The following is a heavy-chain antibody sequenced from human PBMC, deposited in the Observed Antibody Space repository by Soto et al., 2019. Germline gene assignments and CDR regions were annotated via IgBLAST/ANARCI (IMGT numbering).Heavy chain of an antibody. J-gene: IGHJ4*02. D-gene: IGHD6-13*01. CDR2: IKNKTDGGST. V-gene: IGHV3-15*07. CDR1: GFTFSNAW. CDR3: TTVGYSRAR. Sequence: EVQLVESGGGLVKPGGSLRLSCAASGFTFSNAWMNWVRQAPGKGLEWVGRIKNKTDGGSTDYAAPVKGRFTISRDDSKNTLYLQMNSLKTEDTAVYYCTTVGYSRARWGQGTLVTVSS.